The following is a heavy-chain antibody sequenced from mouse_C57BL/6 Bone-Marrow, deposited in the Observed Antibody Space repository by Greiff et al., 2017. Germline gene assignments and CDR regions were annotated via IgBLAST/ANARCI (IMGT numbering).Heavy chain of an antibody. Sequence: QVQLQQSGPELVKPGASVKISCKASGYAFSSSWMNWVKQRPGKGLEWIGRIYPGDGDTNYNGKFKGKATLTADKSSSTAYMQLSSLTSEASAVYFCARRAGYWGQGTTLTVSA. CDR3: ARRAGY. J-gene: IGHJ2*01. D-gene: IGHD3-3*01. CDR1: GYAFSSSW. CDR2: IYPGDGDT. V-gene: IGHV1-82*01.